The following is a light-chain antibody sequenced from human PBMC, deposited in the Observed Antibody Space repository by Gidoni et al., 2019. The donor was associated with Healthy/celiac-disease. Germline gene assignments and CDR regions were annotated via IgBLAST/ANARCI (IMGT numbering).Light chain of an antibody. CDR3: QQYDKLPHT. CDR1: QDISNY. V-gene: IGKV1-33*01. CDR2: DAS. Sequence: DIQMTQSPSSLSASVGDRVTITCQASQDISNYLNWYQQKPGKAPKLLIYDASNLETGVPSRLSGSGSGTDFTLNRSSLQPEDSATYYCQQYDKLPHTFGQGTKLEIK. J-gene: IGKJ2*01.